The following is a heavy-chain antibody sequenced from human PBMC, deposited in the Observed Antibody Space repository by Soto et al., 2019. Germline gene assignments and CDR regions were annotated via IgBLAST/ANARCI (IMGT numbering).Heavy chain of an antibody. CDR1: GGSVTNSSYY. D-gene: IGHD4-17*01. J-gene: IGHJ4*02. CDR3: VSQRTTVPTQAYFDY. CDR2: VYYRGRS. Sequence: SETLSLTCTVSGGSVTNSSYYWVWIRQSPGKGLEWIGSVYYRGRSYSKSSVKSRVTISVDTSKNRFSLSLNSVTASDTAVYFCVSQRTTVPTQAYFDYWGPGALVTVSS. V-gene: IGHV4-39*01.